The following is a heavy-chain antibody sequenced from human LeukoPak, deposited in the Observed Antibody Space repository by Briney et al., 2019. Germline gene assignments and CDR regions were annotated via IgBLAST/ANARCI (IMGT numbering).Heavy chain of an antibody. D-gene: IGHD1-26*01. Sequence: GGSLRLSCAASGFTFSSYSMNWVRQAPGKGLEWVSYISSRSNMIYYADSVKGRFTISRDNVKNSLYLQMNSLRAEDTAVYYCARDLDLVGTRNWFDPWGQGTLVTVSP. V-gene: IGHV3-48*04. CDR1: GFTFSSYS. J-gene: IGHJ5*02. CDR3: ARDLDLVGTRNWFDP. CDR2: ISSRSNMI.